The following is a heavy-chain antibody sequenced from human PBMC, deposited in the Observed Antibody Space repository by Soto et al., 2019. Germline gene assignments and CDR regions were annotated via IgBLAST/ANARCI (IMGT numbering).Heavy chain of an antibody. V-gene: IGHV3-30*18. CDR2: ISYDGSHK. J-gene: IGHJ4*02. CDR1: GFTFSSYG. D-gene: IGHD1-20*01. CDR3: AKDGCITGSWDY. Sequence: QVQLVESGGGVVQPGRSLRLSCAASGFTFSSYGMHWVRQAPGQGLEWVAVISYDGSHKYYADSVKGRFTISRDNSKNTLYLQMNSQRAEDTAVYYCAKDGCITGSWDYWGQGTLVTVSS.